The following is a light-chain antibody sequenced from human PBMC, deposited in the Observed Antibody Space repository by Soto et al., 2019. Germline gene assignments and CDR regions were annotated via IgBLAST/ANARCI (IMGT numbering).Light chain of an antibody. Sequence: EVVLTQSPGTLSLSPGERATLSCRASQSVSSTYLAWYQQKPGQSPRLLIYSTSSRATGIPDRFSGSGSGTDFTLTISRLEPEDFAVYYCQQYGRSPNTFGQGTKLVI. V-gene: IGKV3-20*01. J-gene: IGKJ2*01. CDR1: QSVSSTY. CDR3: QQYGRSPNT. CDR2: STS.